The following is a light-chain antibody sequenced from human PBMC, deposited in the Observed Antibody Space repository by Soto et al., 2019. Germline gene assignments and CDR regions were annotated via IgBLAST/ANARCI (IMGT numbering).Light chain of an antibody. CDR1: QIVTSDY. J-gene: IGKJ5*01. V-gene: IGKV3-11*01. CDR2: GAF. CDR3: QQRSNWPIT. Sequence: EIVLTQSPGTLSLSPGERVTLSCRASQIVTSDYLAWYHQAPGQAPRLLIYGAFNRATGIPARFSGSGSGTDFTLTINNLDPEDFAVYYCQQRSNWPITFGQGTRLEIK.